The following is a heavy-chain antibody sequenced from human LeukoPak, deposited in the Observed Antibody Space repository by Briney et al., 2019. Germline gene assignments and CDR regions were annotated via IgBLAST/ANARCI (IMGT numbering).Heavy chain of an antibody. CDR2: IYYSGTT. J-gene: IGHJ4*02. D-gene: IGHD3-22*01. CDR3: ARAPVDYYDSSGYIY. V-gene: IGHV4-59*11. CDR1: GGSISSHY. Sequence: SETLSLTCTVSGGSISSHYWSWIRQPPGKGLEWIGYIYYSGTTNYNPSLKSRVTISVDTSKNQFSLKLSSVTAADTAVYYCARAPVDYYDSSGYIYWGQGTLVTVSS.